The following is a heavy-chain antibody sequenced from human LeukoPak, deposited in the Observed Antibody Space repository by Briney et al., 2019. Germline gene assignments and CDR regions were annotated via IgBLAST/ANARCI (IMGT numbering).Heavy chain of an antibody. D-gene: IGHD3-9*01. CDR3: AKFRAYYDILTGHNYYYYGMDV. V-gene: IGHV1-69*13. CDR1: GGTFSSYA. CDR2: IIPIFGTA. Sequence: SVKVSCKASGGTFSSYAISWVRQAPGQGLEWMGGIIPIFGTANYAQKFQGRVTITADESTSTAYMELSGLRSEDTAVYYCAKFRAYYDILTGHNYYYYGMDVWGQGTTVTVSS. J-gene: IGHJ6*02.